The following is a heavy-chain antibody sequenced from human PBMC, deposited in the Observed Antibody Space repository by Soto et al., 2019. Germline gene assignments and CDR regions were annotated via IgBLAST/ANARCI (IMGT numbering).Heavy chain of an antibody. CDR1: GFTLSDYG. J-gene: IGHJ4*02. Sequence: VSLRLSCAASGFTLSDYGMSWVRQAPGHGLEWVSGILASDYSTYYAVAVKGPFIISRDNSKNTLFLNMNSLRAEDTAVYFCAKDMHPNYYYDTSGPVACFDNWGLGTLVTVSS. D-gene: IGHD3-22*01. V-gene: IGHV3-23*01. CDR3: AKDMHPNYYYDTSGPVACFDN. CDR2: ILASDYST.